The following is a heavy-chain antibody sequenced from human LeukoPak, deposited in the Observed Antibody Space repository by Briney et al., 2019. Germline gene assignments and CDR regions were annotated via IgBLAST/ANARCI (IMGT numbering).Heavy chain of an antibody. CDR1: GFTFSSYA. D-gene: IGHD4-11*01. Sequence: GRSLRLSCAASGFTFSSYAMHWVRQAPGKGLEWVAVISYDGSNKYYADSVKGRFTISRDNSKNTLYLQMNSLRAEDTAVYYCARDLSSNFAFDYWGQGTLVTVSS. CDR3: ARDLSSNFAFDY. CDR2: ISYDGSNK. V-gene: IGHV3-30*14. J-gene: IGHJ4*02.